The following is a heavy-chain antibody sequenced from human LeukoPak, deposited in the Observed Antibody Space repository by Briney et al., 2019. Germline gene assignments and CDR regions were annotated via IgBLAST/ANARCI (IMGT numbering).Heavy chain of an antibody. V-gene: IGHV4-59*01. CDR2: ISYSGST. CDR1: GASLNNYY. CDR3: ARVPRSSGTYWLDPYYFDY. D-gene: IGHD1-26*01. J-gene: IGHJ4*02. Sequence: SGTLSLTCTVSGASLNNYYWSWLRQPPGKGLEWIGYISYSGSTNYNPSLKSRVTISIDTSTKQFFLRLSSVTAADTAVYYCARVPRSSGTYWLDPYYFDYWGQGTLVTVSS.